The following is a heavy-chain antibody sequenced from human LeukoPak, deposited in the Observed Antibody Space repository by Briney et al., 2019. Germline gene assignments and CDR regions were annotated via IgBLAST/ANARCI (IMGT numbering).Heavy chain of an antibody. J-gene: IGHJ4*02. CDR1: GASVSGSNYY. CDR2: IYSSGST. Sequence: PSETLSLTCAVSGASVSGSNYYWGWIRQPPGKGLEWIGNIYSSGSTYYNASLQSRVTISIDTSKNQSSPRLNSVTAADTAMYYCAKSGGYGLIDYWGQGTRVTVSS. D-gene: IGHD1-26*01. V-gene: IGHV4-39*01. CDR3: AKSGGYGLIDY.